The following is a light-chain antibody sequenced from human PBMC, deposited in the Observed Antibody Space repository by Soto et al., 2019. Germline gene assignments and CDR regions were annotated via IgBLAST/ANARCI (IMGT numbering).Light chain of an antibody. V-gene: IGLV2-11*01. CDR1: SSDVGGYKY. J-gene: IGLJ1*01. CDR2: DVS. Sequence: QSALTQPRSVSGSPGQSVTISCTGTSSDVGGYKYVSWYQQHPGKAPKLMIYDVSKRPSGVPDRFSGSKSGNTASLTISGLQTEDEADYYCCSYAGSPYVLGSGTKVTVL. CDR3: CSYAGSPYV.